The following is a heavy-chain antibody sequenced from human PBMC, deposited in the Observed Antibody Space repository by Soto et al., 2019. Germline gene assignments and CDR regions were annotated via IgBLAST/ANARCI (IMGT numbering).Heavy chain of an antibody. D-gene: IGHD3-3*01. CDR2: INPATGAA. Sequence: QLHLVQSGAVVKKPGASVTVSCSASGYPVTAYYMHWVRQAPGRGLEWMGGINPATGAAKYTQTFQGRVTMTRDTSTSTVFRERSGRTSEDTAVFYWARGGGVGVAGSAAFDMWGQGTLVTVSS. V-gene: IGHV1-2*02. CDR1: GYPVTAYY. J-gene: IGHJ3*02. CDR3: ARGGGVGVAGSAAFDM.